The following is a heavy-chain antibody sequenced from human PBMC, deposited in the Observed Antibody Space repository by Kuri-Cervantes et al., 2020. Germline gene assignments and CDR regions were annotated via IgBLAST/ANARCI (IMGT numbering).Heavy chain of an antibody. CDR1: GYSISSGYY. Sequence: SETLSLTCTVSGYSISSGYYWGWIRQPPGKGLEWIGSIYHSGSTYYNPSLKSRVTISVDTSKNQFSLKLSSVTAADTAVYYCASRGRSSSYYYYYYMDVWGKGTTVTVSS. D-gene: IGHD6-13*01. V-gene: IGHV4-38-2*02. CDR2: IYHSGST. CDR3: ASRGRSSSYYYYYYMDV. J-gene: IGHJ6*03.